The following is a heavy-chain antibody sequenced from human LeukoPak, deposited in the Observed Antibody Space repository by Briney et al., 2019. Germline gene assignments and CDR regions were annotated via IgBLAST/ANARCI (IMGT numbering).Heavy chain of an antibody. CDR1: GFTFSSYA. CDR3: AKVGYCSSTSCYHWVEYYYGMDV. V-gene: IGHV3-23*01. J-gene: IGHJ6*02. Sequence: GGSLRLSCAASGFTFSSYAMSWVRQAPGKGLKWVSAISGSGGSTYYADSVKGRFTISRDNSKNTLYLQMNSLRAEDTAVYYCAKVGYCSSTSCYHWVEYYYGMDVWGQGTTVTVSS. CDR2: ISGSGGST. D-gene: IGHD2-2*01.